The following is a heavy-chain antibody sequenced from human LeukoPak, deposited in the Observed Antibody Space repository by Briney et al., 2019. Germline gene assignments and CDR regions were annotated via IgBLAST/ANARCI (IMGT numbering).Heavy chain of an antibody. V-gene: IGHV3-33*01. CDR2: IWYDGSNK. Sequence: PGGSLRLSCAASGFTFSSYGMHWVRQAPGKGLEWVAVIWYDGSNKYYADSVKGRFTISRDNSKNTLYLQMNSLRAEDMAVYYCARGDYYGSGSYLGYYYYYYGMDVWGQGTTVTVSS. CDR3: ARGDYYGSGSYLGYYYYYYGMDV. CDR1: GFTFSSYG. J-gene: IGHJ6*02. D-gene: IGHD3-10*01.